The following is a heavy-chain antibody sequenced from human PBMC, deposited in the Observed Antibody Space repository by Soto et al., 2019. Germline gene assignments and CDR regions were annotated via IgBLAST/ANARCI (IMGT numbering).Heavy chain of an antibody. CDR2: IYHSGST. J-gene: IGHJ5*02. CDR1: GGSISSGGYS. D-gene: IGHD2-8*02. Sequence: QLQLQESGSGLVKPSQTLSLTCAVSGGSISSGGYSWSWIRQPPGKGLEWIGYIYHSGSTYYNPSLKCLITISVDRSKNQFSLKLVSVSAAHTAVYYPARLLGPWGQGTLATVSS. V-gene: IGHV4-30-2*01. CDR3: ARLLGP.